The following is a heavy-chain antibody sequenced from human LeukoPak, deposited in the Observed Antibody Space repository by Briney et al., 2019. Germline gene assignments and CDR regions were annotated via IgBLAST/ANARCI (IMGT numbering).Heavy chain of an antibody. D-gene: IGHD3-10*01. CDR3: ARLRKVRGVAGYYYYMDV. J-gene: IGHJ6*03. CDR1: GGSISSYY. V-gene: IGHV4-4*07. Sequence: SETLSLTCTVSGGSISSYYWSWIRQPAGKGPEWIGRIYTSGSTNYNPSLKSRVTISVDTSKNQFSLKLSSVTAADTAVYYCARLRKVRGVAGYYYYMDVWGKGTTVTISS. CDR2: IYTSGST.